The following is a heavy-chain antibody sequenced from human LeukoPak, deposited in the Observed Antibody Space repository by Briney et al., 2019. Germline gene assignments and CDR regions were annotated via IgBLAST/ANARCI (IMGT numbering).Heavy chain of an antibody. D-gene: IGHD6-13*01. Sequence: SVKVSCKASGGTFSSYAISWVRQAPGQGLEWMGGIIPIFGTANYAQKLQGRLTLTTDTSTTTAYMELRSLRSDDTAVYYCARDHSSSGQLFDYWGQGTLVTVSS. V-gene: IGHV1-69*05. CDR2: IIPIFGTA. CDR1: GGTFSSYA. J-gene: IGHJ4*02. CDR3: ARDHSSSGQLFDY.